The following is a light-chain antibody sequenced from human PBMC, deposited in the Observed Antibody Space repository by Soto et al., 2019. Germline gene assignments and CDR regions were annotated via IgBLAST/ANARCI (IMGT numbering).Light chain of an antibody. V-gene: IGLV2-14*01. CDR1: SSDIGGYNY. CDR3: SSYTSSNTVI. CDR2: DVS. Sequence: QSALTQPASVSGSPGQSITISCTGNSSDIGGYNYVSWYRQHPGKAPKLMIYDVSNWPSGVSNRFSGSKSGNTASLTISGLQAEDEADYYCSSYTSSNTVIFGGGTKLTVL. J-gene: IGLJ2*01.